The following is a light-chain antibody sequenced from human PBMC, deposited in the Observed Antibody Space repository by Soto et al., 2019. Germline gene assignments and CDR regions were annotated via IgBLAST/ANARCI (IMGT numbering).Light chain of an antibody. J-gene: IGKJ1*01. Sequence: DIQVTQSPSTLSASVGDRVTIACRASQNINTWLAWYQQKPGKAPKLLIYKASNLESGVPSRLSGSGSGTEFTLTISSLQPDDFATYYVQQYENSWTFGQGTKVESK. CDR2: KAS. CDR1: QNINTW. CDR3: QQYENSWT. V-gene: IGKV1-5*03.